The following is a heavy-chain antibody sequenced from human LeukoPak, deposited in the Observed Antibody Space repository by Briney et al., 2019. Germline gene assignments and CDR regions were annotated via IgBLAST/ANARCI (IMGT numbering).Heavy chain of an antibody. J-gene: IGHJ6*02. CDR1: GGSISGSSYS. CDR2: IHYDGNT. Sequence: SETLSLTCTVSGGSISGSSYSWTWIRQPPGKGLEWIGSIHYDGNTYYKPSLKSRVTISVDMSKNQFSLKLSSVTAADTAVYYCARGPPAKPGTGYYYGMDVWGQGTTVTVSS. D-gene: IGHD2-2*01. V-gene: IGHV4-39*07. CDR3: ARGPPAKPGTGYYYGMDV.